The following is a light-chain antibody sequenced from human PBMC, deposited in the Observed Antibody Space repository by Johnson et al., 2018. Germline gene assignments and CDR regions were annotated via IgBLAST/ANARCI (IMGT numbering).Light chain of an antibody. CDR1: SSNIGNNY. V-gene: IGLV1-51*02. CDR2: ENN. J-gene: IGLJ1*01. CDR3: GTWDSSLSAGNV. Sequence: QSVLTQPPSVSAAPGQKVTISCSGSSSNIGNNYVSWYQQLPGTAPKLLIYENNKRPSGIPDRFSGSKSGTSATLGITALQTWDEADYYCGTWDSSLSAGNVFGTGTKVTVL.